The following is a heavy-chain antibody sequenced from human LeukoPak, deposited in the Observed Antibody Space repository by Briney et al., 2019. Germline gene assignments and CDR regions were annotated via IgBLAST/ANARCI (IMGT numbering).Heavy chain of an antibody. D-gene: IGHD5-12*01. CDR2: ISYDGSNK. V-gene: IGHV3-30-3*01. CDR3: ARFRHSGYEPGGAFDI. Sequence: GRSLRLSCAASGFTFSSYAMHWVRQAPGKGLEWVAVISYDGSNKYYADSVNGRFTISRDNSKNTLYLQMNSLRAEDTAVYYCARFRHSGYEPGGAFDIWGQGTMVTVSS. CDR1: GFTFSSYA. J-gene: IGHJ3*02.